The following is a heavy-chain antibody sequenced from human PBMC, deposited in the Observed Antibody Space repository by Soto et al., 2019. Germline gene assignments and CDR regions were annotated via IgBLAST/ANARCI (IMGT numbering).Heavy chain of an antibody. V-gene: IGHV4-59*01. CDR2: IYYSGST. CDR3: ARMGIAAAGTLLDY. CDR1: GGSISSYY. D-gene: IGHD6-13*01. J-gene: IGHJ4*02. Sequence: QVQLQESGPGLVKPSETLSLTCTVSGGSISSYYWSWIRQPPGKGLEWIGYIYYSGSTNYNPSLKSRVTISVDTSKNQFSLKLSSVTAADTAVYYCARMGIAAAGTLLDYWGQGTLVTVSS.